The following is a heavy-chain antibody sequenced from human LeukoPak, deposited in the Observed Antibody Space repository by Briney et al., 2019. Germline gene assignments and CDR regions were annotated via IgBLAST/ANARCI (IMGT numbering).Heavy chain of an antibody. CDR2: IYYSGST. Sequence: SETLSLTCTVSGGSISSSSYYWGWIRQPPGKGLEWIGSIYYSGSTYCNPSLKSRVTISVDTSKNQFSLKLSSVTAADTAVYYCAREGADYYGSGSNYYYYYYMDVWGKGTTVTVSS. CDR1: GGSISSSSYY. CDR3: AREGADYYGSGSNYYYYYYMDV. D-gene: IGHD3-10*01. V-gene: IGHV4-39*07. J-gene: IGHJ6*03.